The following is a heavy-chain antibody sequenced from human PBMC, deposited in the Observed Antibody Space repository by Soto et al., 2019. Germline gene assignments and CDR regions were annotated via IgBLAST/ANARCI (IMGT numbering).Heavy chain of an antibody. J-gene: IGHJ6*03. CDR2: INAGNGNT. CDR3: ASCVVVPAAPYYYYYYMDV. D-gene: IGHD2-2*01. Sequence: QVQLVQSGAEVKKPGASVKVSCKASGYTFTSYAMHWVRQAPGQRLEWMGWINAGNGNTKYSQKFQGRVTITRDTSASTAYMELSSLRSEDTAVYYCASCVVVPAAPYYYYYYMDVWGKGTTVTVSS. V-gene: IGHV1-3*01. CDR1: GYTFTSYA.